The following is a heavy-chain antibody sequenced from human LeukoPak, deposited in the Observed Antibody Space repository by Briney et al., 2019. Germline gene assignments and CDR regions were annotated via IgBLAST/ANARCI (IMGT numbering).Heavy chain of an antibody. CDR1: GFTFSSYS. CDR3: ARSRGSYPDY. V-gene: IGHV3-21*01. Sequence: PGGSLRLSCAASGFTFSSYSMNWVRQAPGKGLEWVSSISSSSSYIYYADSVKGRFTISRDNAKNSLYLQMNSLRAEDAAVYYCARSRGSYPDYWGQGTLVTVSS. J-gene: IGHJ4*02. D-gene: IGHD1-26*01. CDR2: ISSSSSYI.